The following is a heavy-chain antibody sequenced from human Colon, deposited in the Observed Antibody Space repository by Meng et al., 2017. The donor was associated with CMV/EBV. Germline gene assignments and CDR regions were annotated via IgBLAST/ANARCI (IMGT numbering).Heavy chain of an antibody. D-gene: IGHD4-11*01. J-gene: IGHJ6*02. Sequence: ASVKVSCKASGYTFSSYGITWVRQAPGQGLEWMGWISGYNGNTNYAQKFQGRFTISRDNAKNSLYLQINSLRAEDTALYYCARANDYSNFNYYYPMDVWGQGTTVTVSS. V-gene: IGHV1-18*01. CDR1: GYTFSSYG. CDR3: ARANDYSNFNYYYPMDV. CDR2: ISGYNGNT.